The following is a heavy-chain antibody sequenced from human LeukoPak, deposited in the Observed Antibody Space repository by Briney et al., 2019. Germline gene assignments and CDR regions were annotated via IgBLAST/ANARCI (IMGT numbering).Heavy chain of an antibody. CDR2: ISGSGGST. D-gene: IGHD7-27*01. CDR1: GFTFSSYA. J-gene: IGHJ6*02. Sequence: GGSLRLSCAASGFTFSSYAMSWVRQAPGKGLEWVSAISGSGGSTYYADSVKGRFTISRGNSKNTLYLQMNSLRAEDTAVYYCASNWGYYYYGMDVWGQGTTVTVSS. CDR3: ASNWGYYYYGMDV. V-gene: IGHV3-23*01.